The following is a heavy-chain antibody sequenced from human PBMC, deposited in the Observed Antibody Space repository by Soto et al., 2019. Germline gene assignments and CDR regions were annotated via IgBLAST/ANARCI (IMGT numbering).Heavy chain of an antibody. CDR1: GFTLSSYE. CDR3: AREAPAFDAFDI. D-gene: IGHD2-15*01. J-gene: IGHJ3*02. V-gene: IGHV3-48*03. Sequence: GGSLRLSCAASGFTLSSYEMNWVRQAPGKGLEWVSYISSSGSTIYYADSVKGRFTISRDNAKNSLYLQMNSLRAEDTAVYYCAREAPAFDAFDIWGQGTMVTISS. CDR2: ISSSGSTI.